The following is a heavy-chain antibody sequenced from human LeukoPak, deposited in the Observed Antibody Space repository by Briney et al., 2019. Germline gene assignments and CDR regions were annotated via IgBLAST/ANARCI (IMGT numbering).Heavy chain of an antibody. Sequence: ASVKVSCKASGYTFTGYYMHWVRQAPGQGLEWMGWINPNSGGTNYAQKFQGRVTMTRDTSISTAYMELSRLRSDDTAVHYCARENVLLWFGELAWGQGTLVTVSS. D-gene: IGHD3-10*01. J-gene: IGHJ5*02. V-gene: IGHV1-2*02. CDR2: INPNSGGT. CDR3: ARENVLLWFGELA. CDR1: GYTFTGYY.